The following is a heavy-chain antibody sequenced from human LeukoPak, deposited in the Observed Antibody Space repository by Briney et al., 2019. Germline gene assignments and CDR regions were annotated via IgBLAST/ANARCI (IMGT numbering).Heavy chain of an antibody. D-gene: IGHD3-3*01. Sequence: SETLSLTCAVYGGSFSGYYWSWIRQPPGKGLEWIGEINHSGSTNYNPSLKSRVTISVDTSKNQFSLKLSSVTAADTAVYYCARDTPTYYDFRSGYYGWGANWFDPWGQGTLVTVSS. CDR1: GGSFSGYY. J-gene: IGHJ5*02. CDR2: INHSGST. V-gene: IGHV4-34*01. CDR3: ARDTPTYYDFRSGYYGWGANWFDP.